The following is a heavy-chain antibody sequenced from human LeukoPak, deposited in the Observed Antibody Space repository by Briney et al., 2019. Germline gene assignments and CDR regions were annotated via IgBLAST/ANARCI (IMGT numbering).Heavy chain of an antibody. CDR3: ARVVVAATLGNWFDP. D-gene: IGHD6-19*01. V-gene: IGHV3-30-3*01. CDR1: GFTFSRYA. Sequence: PGRSLRLSCAASGFTFSRYAMHWVRQAPGKGPDWVAVISYDGSDKYYGDSVKGRFTISRDNSKNTLYLQMNSLRAEDTAVYYCARVVVAATLGNWFDPWGQGTLVTVSS. CDR2: ISYDGSDK. J-gene: IGHJ5*02.